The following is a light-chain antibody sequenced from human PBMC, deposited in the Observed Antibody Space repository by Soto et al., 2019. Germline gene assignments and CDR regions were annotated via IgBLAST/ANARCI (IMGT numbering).Light chain of an antibody. CDR3: SSYTSNNTWV. V-gene: IGLV2-14*01. CDR2: EVS. Sequence: QSVLTQPASVSGSPGQSITISCTGTSSDVGDYNYVSWYQQHPGKAPKLMIYEVSNRPSGVSNRFSGSKSGNTASLTISGLQAEDEADYYCSSYTSNNTWVFGGGTKLTVL. J-gene: IGLJ3*02. CDR1: SSDVGDYNY.